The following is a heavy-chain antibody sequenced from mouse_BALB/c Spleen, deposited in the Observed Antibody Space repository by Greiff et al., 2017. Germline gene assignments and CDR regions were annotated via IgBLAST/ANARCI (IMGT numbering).Heavy chain of an antibody. CDR3: ARRYGNYAWFAY. D-gene: IGHD2-10*02. J-gene: IGHJ3*01. Sequence: DVMLVEPGGGLVQPGGSRKLSCAASGFTFSSFGMHWVRQAPEKGLEWVAYISSGSSTIYYADTVKGRFTISRDNPKNTLFLQMTSLRSEDTAMYYCARRYGNYAWFAYWGQGTLVTVSA. V-gene: IGHV5-17*02. CDR2: ISSGSSTI. CDR1: GFTFSSFG.